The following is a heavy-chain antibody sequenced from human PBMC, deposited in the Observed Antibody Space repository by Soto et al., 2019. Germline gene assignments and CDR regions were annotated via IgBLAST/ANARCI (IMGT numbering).Heavy chain of an antibody. CDR1: GYSFTSYW. V-gene: IGHV5-51*01. D-gene: IGHD2-2*01. J-gene: IGHJ6*02. CDR3: ASLGYCSSTSCYGMDV. CDR2: IYPGDSDT. Sequence: GESLRISCRGSGYSFTSYWIGWVRQMPGKGLEWMGIIYPGDSDTRYSPSFQGQVTISADKSISTAYLQWSSLKASDTAMYYCASLGYCSSTSCYGMDVWGQGTTVTVS.